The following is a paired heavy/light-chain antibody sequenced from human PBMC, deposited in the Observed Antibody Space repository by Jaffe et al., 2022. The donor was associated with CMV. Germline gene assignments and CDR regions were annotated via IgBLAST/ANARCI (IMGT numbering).Light chain of an antibody. V-gene: IGKV3-20*01. CDR2: GSS. CDR3: MQCGNSPLYT. CDR1: QSVSSSG. J-gene: IGKJ2*01. Sequence: EIVLTQSPDTLSLSPGERATLSCRASQSVSSSGLAWYQQRPGQAPRLLIYGSSNRVTGIPDRFSGSGSGTDFTLTISRLEPEDFAVYHCMQCGNSPLYTFGQGTKLEIK.
Heavy chain of an antibody. D-gene: IGHD1-26*01. CDR3: STGSGAITIGH. CDR1: GLTFSNAW. J-gene: IGHJ4*02. Sequence: EVQLVESGGGLVKPGGSLRLSCAASGLTFSNAWMTWVRQAPGKGLEWVGRIEKKSDGGTTDYAAPVKGRFTISRDDSKDTVFLQMNSLKTEDTAVYYCSTGSGAITIGHWGQGTLVTVSS. V-gene: IGHV3-15*04. CDR2: IEKKSDGGTT.